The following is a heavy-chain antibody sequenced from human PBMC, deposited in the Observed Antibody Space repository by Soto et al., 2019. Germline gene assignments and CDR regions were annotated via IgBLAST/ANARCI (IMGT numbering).Heavy chain of an antibody. CDR1: VGSISISNW. Sequence: VKLQESGPGLVKPSGTLSLTGAVSVGSISISNWGSWVRQPPGKGLEWIGEIYHSGSTNYNPSLKSRVTISVDKSKNQFSLKLSSVTAADTAVYYCARAAMGGSSWPFDYWGQGTLVTVSS. J-gene: IGHJ4*02. CDR3: ARAAMGGSSWPFDY. CDR2: IYHSGST. V-gene: IGHV4-4*02. D-gene: IGHD6-13*01.